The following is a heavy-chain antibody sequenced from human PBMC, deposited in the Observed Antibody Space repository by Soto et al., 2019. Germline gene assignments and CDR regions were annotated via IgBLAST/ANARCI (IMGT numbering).Heavy chain of an antibody. Sequence: GGSLRLSCAASGFSFRDYGMHWVRQAPGKGLDWVAVIFYDGSKTDYAGSVKGRFTISSDNSTNMVCLQMSSLTDEDTAVYYCARAREPEYSSAIFFDIWGQGALVTVSS. CDR1: GFSFRDYG. CDR2: IFYDGSKT. J-gene: IGHJ4*02. CDR3: ARAREPEYSSAIFFDI. V-gene: IGHV3-33*01. D-gene: IGHD5-18*01.